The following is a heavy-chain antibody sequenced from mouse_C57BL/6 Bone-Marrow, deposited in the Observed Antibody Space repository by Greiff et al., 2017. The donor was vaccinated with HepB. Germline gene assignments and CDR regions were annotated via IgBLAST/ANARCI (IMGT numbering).Heavy chain of an antibody. CDR2: IYPGDGDT. V-gene: IGHV1-82*01. J-gene: IGHJ3*01. D-gene: IGHD1-1*01. CDR1: GYAFSSSW. Sequence: QVQLQQSGPELVKPGASVKISCKASGYAFSSSWMNWVKQRPGKGLQWIGRIYPGDGDTNYNGKFKGKATLTADKSSSTAYMQLSSLTSEDSAVYFCASITTVEPYWGQGTLVTVSA. CDR3: ASITTVEPY.